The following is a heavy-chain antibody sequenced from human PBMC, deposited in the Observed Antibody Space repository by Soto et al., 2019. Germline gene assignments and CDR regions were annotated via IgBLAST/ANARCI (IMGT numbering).Heavy chain of an antibody. V-gene: IGHV3-23*01. CDR3: AKGGTVTSTPDY. CDR2: ISGSGGST. D-gene: IGHD4-17*01. Sequence: GGSLRLSCAASGFTFSSYAMSWVRQAPGKGLEWVSAISGSGGSTYYADSVKGRFTISRDNSKNTLYLQMNSLRAEDRAVYCCAKGGTVTSTPDYWGQGTLVTVSS. J-gene: IGHJ4*02. CDR1: GFTFSSYA.